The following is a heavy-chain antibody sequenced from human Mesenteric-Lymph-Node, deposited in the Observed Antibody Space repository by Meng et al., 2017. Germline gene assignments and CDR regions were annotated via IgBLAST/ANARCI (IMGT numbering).Heavy chain of an antibody. J-gene: IGHJ4*02. CDR3: ARDAGYCSSTSCSGGVH. CDR1: GFTFSSYA. V-gene: IGHV3-30*04. CDR2: ISYDGSNK. D-gene: IGHD2-2*01. Sequence: GGSLRLSCAASGFTFSSYAMHWVRQAPGKGLEWVAVISYDGSNKYYADSVKGRFTISRDNSKNTLYLQMNSLRAEDTAVYYCARDAGYCSSTSCSGGVHWGQGTLVTVSS.